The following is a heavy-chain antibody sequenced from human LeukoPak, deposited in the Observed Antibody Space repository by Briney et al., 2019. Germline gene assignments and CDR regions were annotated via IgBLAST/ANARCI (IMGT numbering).Heavy chain of an antibody. CDR1: GGSISSYY. CDR2: IYYSGST. D-gene: IGHD6-19*01. J-gene: IGHJ2*01. CDR3: ARVPGYSSGWYTWHFDL. Sequence: SETLSLTCTVSGGSISSYYWSWIRQPPGKGLEWIGYIYYSGSTNYNPSLKSRVTISVDTSKNQFSLKLSSVTAADTAVYYCARVPGYSSGWYTWHFDLWGRGTLVTVSS. V-gene: IGHV4-59*01.